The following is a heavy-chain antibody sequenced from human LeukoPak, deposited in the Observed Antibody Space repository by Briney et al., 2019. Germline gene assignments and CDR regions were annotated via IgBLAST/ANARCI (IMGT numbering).Heavy chain of an antibody. CDR2: IKQDGSET. CDR3: ARQRGSGCLDY. D-gene: IGHD6-19*01. J-gene: IGHJ4*02. V-gene: IGHV3-7*01. CDR1: RFTLSNYW. Sequence: GGSLRLSRAASRFTLSNYWMSWVRQAPGKGLEWVANIKQDGSETYYVDSVKGRFTISRDNAKNSLSLQMNSLRVEDTAVYYCARQRGSGCLDYWGQGTLVTVSS.